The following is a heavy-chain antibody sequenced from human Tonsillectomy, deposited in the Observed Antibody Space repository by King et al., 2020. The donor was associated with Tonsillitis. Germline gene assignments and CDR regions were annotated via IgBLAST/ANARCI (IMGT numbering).Heavy chain of an antibody. CDR2: ISSSSSYT. Sequence: VQLMESGGGLVKPGGSLRLSCVASGFTFSSSTMNWVRQAPGKGLEWVASISSSSSYTYFGDSVKGRFTISRDNAKNSLYLQRNGLRAEDRAVYYCARTGWRRTGYGMDVAGGGTAVSV. D-gene: IGHD2-15*01. J-gene: IGHJ6*02. CDR1: GFTFSSST. CDR3: ARTGWRRTGYGMDV. V-gene: IGHV3-21*01.